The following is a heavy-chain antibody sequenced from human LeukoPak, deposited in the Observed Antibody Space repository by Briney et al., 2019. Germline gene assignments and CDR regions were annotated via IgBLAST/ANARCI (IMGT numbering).Heavy chain of an antibody. CDR1: GYTFTGYY. J-gene: IGHJ5*02. CDR2: INPNSGGT. V-gene: IGHV1-2*02. D-gene: IGHD3-10*01. CDR3: ARDRITMVRGVRYWFDP. Sequence: GASVKVSCKASGYTFTGYYMHWVRQAPGQGLKWMGWINPNSGGTNYAQKFQGRVTMTRDTSISTAYMELSRLRSDDTAVYYCARDRITMVRGVRYWFDPWGQGTLVTVSS.